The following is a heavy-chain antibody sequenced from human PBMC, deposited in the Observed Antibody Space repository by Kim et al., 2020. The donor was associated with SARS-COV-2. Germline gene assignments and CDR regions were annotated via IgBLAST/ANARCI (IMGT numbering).Heavy chain of an antibody. CDR1: GYTFTGYY. V-gene: IGHV1-2*06. D-gene: IGHD3-22*01. CDR3: ARVDYDSSGHWGY. J-gene: IGHJ4*02. Sequence: ASVKVSCKASGYTFTGYYMHWVRQAPGQGLEWMGRINPNSGGTNYAQKFQGRVTMTRDTSISTAYMELSRLRSDDTAVYYCARVDYDSSGHWGYWGQGTLVTVSS. CDR2: INPNSGGT.